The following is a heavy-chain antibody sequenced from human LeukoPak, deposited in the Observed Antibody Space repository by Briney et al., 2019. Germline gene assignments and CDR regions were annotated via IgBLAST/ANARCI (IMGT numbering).Heavy chain of an antibody. V-gene: IGHV4-39*07. D-gene: IGHD1-1*01. CDR2: IYYSGST. J-gene: IGHJ6*03. Sequence: PGGSLRLSCTVSGGSISSGSHYWGWIRQPPGKGLEWIGSIYYSGSTYYNPSLKSRVTISVDTSKNQFSLKLSSVTAADTAVYYCARVSWFPGTSYYYMDVWGKGTTVTVSS. CDR3: ARVSWFPGTSYYYMDV. CDR1: GGSISSGSHY.